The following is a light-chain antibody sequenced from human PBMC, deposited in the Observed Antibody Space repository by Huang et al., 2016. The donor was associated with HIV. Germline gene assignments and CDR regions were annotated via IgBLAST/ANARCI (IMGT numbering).Light chain of an antibody. CDR1: QGISSY. J-gene: IGKJ3*01. V-gene: IGKV1-9*01. CDR2: AAS. Sequence: IQLTQSPSSLSAPVGDKVTITCRASQGISSYLAWYQQKPGKDPKLLIYAASTLQSGVPSRFSGSGSGTDVTLTISSLQPEDFATYYCQQLNSYPEGFTFGPGTKVDIK. CDR3: QQLNSYPEGFT.